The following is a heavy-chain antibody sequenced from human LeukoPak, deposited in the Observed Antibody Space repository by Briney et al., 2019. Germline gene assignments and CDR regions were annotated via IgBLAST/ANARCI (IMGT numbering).Heavy chain of an antibody. CDR1: GGSISSYY. J-gene: IGHJ3*02. CDR3: ARDQTSKGDAFDI. Sequence: SETLSLTCTVSGGSISSYYWSWIRQTPGKGLEWIGYIYYSGSTNFNPSLKSRVTISVDTSKNQFSLKLSSVTAADTAVYYCARDQTSKGDAFDIWGQGTMVTVSS. V-gene: IGHV4-59*01. CDR2: IYYSGST.